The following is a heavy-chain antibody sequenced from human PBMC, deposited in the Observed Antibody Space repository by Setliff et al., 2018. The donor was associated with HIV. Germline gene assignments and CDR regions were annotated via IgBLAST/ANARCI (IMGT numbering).Heavy chain of an antibody. V-gene: IGHV3-30*18. J-gene: IGHJ6*03. D-gene: IGHD3-10*01. CDR1: GFTFSSYG. CDR3: AKDAITMVRGHYYYMDV. Sequence: LRLSCAASGFTFSSYGIHWVRQAPGKGLEWVAVISFDGSNKYYADSVKGRFTISRDNSKNTLSLQMNSLRAEDTALYYCAKDAITMVRGHYYYMDVWGKGTTVTV. CDR2: ISFDGSNK.